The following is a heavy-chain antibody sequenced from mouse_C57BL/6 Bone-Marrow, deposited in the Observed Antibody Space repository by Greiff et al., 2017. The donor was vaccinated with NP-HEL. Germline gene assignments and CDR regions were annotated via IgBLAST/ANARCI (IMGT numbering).Heavy chain of an antibody. Sequence: QVQLKQSGAELARPGASVKMSCKASGYTFTSYTMHWVKQRPGQGLEWIGYINPSSGYTKYNQKFKDKATLTADKSSSTAYMQLSSLTSEDSAVYYCAPYPPYFDYWGQGTTLTVSS. CDR2: INPSSGYT. V-gene: IGHV1-4*01. J-gene: IGHJ2*01. CDR3: APYPPYFDY. CDR1: GYTFTSYT.